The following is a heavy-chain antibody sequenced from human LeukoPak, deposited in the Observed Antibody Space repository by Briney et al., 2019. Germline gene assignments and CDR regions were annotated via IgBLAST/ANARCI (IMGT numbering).Heavy chain of an antibody. V-gene: IGHV3-30*02. Sequence: GGSLRLSCAASGFTFSSYGMHWVRQAPGKGLEWVAFIRYDGSNKYYADSVKGRFTISRDNSKNTLYLQMNSLRAEDTAVYYCARWGGYSGYDSDYWGQGTLVTVSS. CDR3: ARWGGYSGYDSDY. CDR1: GFTFSSYG. CDR2: IRYDGSNK. J-gene: IGHJ4*02. D-gene: IGHD5-12*01.